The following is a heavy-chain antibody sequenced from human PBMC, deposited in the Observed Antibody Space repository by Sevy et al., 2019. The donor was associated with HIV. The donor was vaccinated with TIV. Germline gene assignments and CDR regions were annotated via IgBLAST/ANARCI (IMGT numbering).Heavy chain of an antibody. D-gene: IGHD2-21*01. V-gene: IGHV3-74*01. CDR2: INSDGESA. CDR3: ARGSRGLPSS. J-gene: IGHJ4*02. Sequence: GGSLRLSCTASGFTYSSQWMHWVRQAPGKGLGWVSRINSDGESAGYAESVKGRFTISRDNSKNTVFLQMTSLRVEDTALYYCARGSRGLPSSWGQGTLVTVSS. CDR1: GFTYSSQW.